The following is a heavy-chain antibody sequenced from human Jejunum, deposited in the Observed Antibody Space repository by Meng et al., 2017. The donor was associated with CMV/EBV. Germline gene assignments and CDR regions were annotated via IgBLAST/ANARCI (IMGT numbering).Heavy chain of an antibody. D-gene: IGHD5-12*01. CDR3: ASVWYSAYDPFDC. CDR1: GVTFTAYY. V-gene: IGHV1-2*02. CDR2: INPQNGDT. Sequence: SGVTFTAYYIHWVRQAPGQGLEWMGWINPQNGDTKYAQNFQGRVTMTRDTSISTAYMELSSLKSDDTAVYYCASVWYSAYDPFDCWGQGTVVTVSS. J-gene: IGHJ4*02.